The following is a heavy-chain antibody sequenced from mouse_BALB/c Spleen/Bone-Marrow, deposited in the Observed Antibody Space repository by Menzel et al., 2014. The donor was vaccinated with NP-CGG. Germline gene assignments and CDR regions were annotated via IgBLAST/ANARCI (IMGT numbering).Heavy chain of an antibody. CDR1: GYSITNDDA. Sequence: EVKLMESGPGLVKPSQSLSLTCTVTGYSITNDDAWNWIRQFPGKKLEWMGYISYSGSTSYNPSLKSRISITRDTSKNQFFLQLNSVTTEDTATYYCARNRYDGACFAYWGQGTLVTVSA. J-gene: IGHJ3*01. V-gene: IGHV3-2*02. CDR3: ARNRYDGACFAY. D-gene: IGHD2-14*01. CDR2: ISYSGST.